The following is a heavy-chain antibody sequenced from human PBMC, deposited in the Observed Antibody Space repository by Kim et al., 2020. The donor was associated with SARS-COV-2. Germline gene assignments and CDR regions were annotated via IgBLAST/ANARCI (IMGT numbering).Heavy chain of an antibody. J-gene: IGHJ3*02. CDR2: IYYSGST. D-gene: IGHD6-13*01. Sequence: SETLSLTCTVSGGSISSSSYYWGWIRQPPGKGLEWIGSIYYSGSTYYNPSLKSRVTISVDTSKNQFSLKLSSVTAADTAVYYCASLAAAAYDAFDIWGQGTMVTVSS. CDR3: ASLAAAAYDAFDI. V-gene: IGHV4-39*01. CDR1: GGSISSSSYY.